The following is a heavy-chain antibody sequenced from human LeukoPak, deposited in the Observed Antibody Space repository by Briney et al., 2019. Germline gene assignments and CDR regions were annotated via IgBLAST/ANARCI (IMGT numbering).Heavy chain of an antibody. D-gene: IGHD6-19*01. Sequence: PGGSLRLSCTASTFTFSDYYMAWIRQAPGKGLEWVSSISPGSSYKFFADSVKGRFTISRDDAKNSLYLQMNSLRVEDTAVYYCARAPEWLIFDYWGQGTLVTVSS. CDR3: ARAPEWLIFDY. CDR2: ISPGSSYK. CDR1: TFTFSDYY. V-gene: IGHV3-11*05. J-gene: IGHJ4*02.